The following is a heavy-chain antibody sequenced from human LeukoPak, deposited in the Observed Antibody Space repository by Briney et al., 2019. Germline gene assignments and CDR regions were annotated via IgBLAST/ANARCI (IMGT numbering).Heavy chain of an antibody. Sequence: SXXLSCAASXFXXSSXTMHXIXQXPGKGXXWXSSISGSNSYIFYADSVKGRFTVSRDNAKDSLYLQMNSLRAEDTAVYYCARALTTLTYEGYWGQGTLVTVSS. J-gene: IGHJ4*02. V-gene: IGHV3-21*01. D-gene: IGHD1-1*01. CDR3: ARALTTLTYEGY. CDR1: XFXXSSXT. CDR2: ISGSNSYI.